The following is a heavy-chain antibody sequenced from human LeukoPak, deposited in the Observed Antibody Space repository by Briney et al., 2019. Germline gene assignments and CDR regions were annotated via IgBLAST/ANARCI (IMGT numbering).Heavy chain of an antibody. CDR2: INPSSGGT. D-gene: IGHD7-27*01. CDR1: GYTFTGYY. CDR3: ARDQDWGSFDI. V-gene: IGHV1-2*02. J-gene: IGHJ3*02. Sequence: ASVKVSCKASGYTFTGYYMHWVRQAPGQGLEWMGWINPSSGGTNYAQKFQGRVTMTRDTSISTAYMELSRLRSDDTAIYYCARDQDWGSFDIWGQGTMVTVSS.